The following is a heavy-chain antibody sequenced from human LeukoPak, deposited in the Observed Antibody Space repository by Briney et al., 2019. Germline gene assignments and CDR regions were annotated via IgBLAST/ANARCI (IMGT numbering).Heavy chain of an antibody. CDR3: AKGYSSGWYPFDY. CDR2: ISSSSSYI. CDR1: GFTFSSYS. Sequence: GGSLRLSCAASGFTFSSYSMNWVRQAPGKGLGWVSSISSSSSYIYYADSVKGRFTISRDNSKNSLYLQMNSLRTEDTALYYCAKGYSSGWYPFDYWGQGTLVTVSS. J-gene: IGHJ4*02. V-gene: IGHV3-21*04. D-gene: IGHD6-19*01.